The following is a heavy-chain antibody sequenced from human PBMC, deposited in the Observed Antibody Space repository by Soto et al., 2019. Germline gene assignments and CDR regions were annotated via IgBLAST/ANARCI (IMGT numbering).Heavy chain of an antibody. D-gene: IGHD6-13*01. CDR2: ISSSSSYI. CDR1: GFTFSSYS. Sequence: EVQLVESGGGLVKPGGSLRLSCAASGFTFSSYSMKWVRQAPGKGLEWVSSISSSSSYIYYADSVKGRFTISRDNAKNSLYLQMNSLRAEDTAVYYCARDKSSWHTTIFDYWGQGTLVTVSS. J-gene: IGHJ4*02. CDR3: ARDKSSWHTTIFDY. V-gene: IGHV3-21*01.